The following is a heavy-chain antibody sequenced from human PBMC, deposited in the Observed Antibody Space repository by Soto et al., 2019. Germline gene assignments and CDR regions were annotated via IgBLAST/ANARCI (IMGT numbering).Heavy chain of an antibody. V-gene: IGHV4-59*08. Sequence: PSETLSLTCTVSGGTISSWYWSWIRQPPGKGLEWIGYIYYSGSTNCNPSLKSRVTISVDTSKNQFSLKLSSVTAADTAVYYCARRDGSGSSTGYFDYWGQGTLVTVS. D-gene: IGHD3-10*01. CDR1: GGTISSWY. CDR3: ARRDGSGSSTGYFDY. CDR2: IYYSGST. J-gene: IGHJ4*02.